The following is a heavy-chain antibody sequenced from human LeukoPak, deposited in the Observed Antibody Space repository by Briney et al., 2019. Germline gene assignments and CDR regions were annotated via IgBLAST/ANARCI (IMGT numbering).Heavy chain of an antibody. D-gene: IGHD3-22*01. J-gene: IGHJ4*02. CDR2: IYPGDSDT. V-gene: IGHV5-51*01. CDR3: ARPRYYDSSGAYYFDY. Sequence: GESLKISCKGSGYSFTSYWIGWVRQMPGKGLEWMGIIYPGDSDTRYSPSFQGQVTISADKSISTAYLQWSSLKASDTAMYYCARPRYYDSSGAYYFDYWGQGTLVTVSS. CDR1: GYSFTSYW.